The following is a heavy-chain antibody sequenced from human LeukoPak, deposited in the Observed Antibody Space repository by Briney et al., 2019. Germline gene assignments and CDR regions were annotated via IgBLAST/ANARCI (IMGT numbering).Heavy chain of an antibody. V-gene: IGHV3-30*07. CDR3: ARGSGYSSSWSDFDY. D-gene: IGHD6-13*01. J-gene: IGHJ4*02. Sequence: GSLRLSCAASGFTFSSYAMHWVRQAPGKGLEWVAVISYDGSNKYYADSVKARFTISRDNSKNTLYLQMNSLRADDMAVYYCARGSGYSSSWSDFDYWGQGTLVTVSS. CDR2: ISYDGSNK. CDR1: GFTFSSYA.